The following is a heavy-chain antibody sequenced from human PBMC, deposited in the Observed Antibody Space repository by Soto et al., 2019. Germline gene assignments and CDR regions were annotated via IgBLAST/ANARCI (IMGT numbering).Heavy chain of an antibody. CDR3: ARSQGSSTSLEIYYYYYYGMDV. D-gene: IGHD2-2*01. V-gene: IGHV1-69*01. J-gene: IGHJ6*02. CDR1: GGTFSSYA. Sequence: QVQLVQSGAEVKKPGSSVKVSCKASGGTFSSYAISWVRQAPGQGLEWMGGIIPIPGTANYAQKFQGRVTITADESTSTAYVELSSLISEGTAVYYCARSQGSSTSLEIYYYYYYGMDVWGQGTTVTVSS. CDR2: IIPIPGTA.